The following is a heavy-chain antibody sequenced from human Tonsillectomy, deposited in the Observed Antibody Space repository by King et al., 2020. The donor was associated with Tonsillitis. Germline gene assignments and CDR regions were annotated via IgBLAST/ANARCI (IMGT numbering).Heavy chain of an antibody. J-gene: IGHJ5*02. CDR2: INQSGTT. D-gene: IGHD3-22*01. V-gene: IGHV4-34*01. Sequence: VQLQQWGAGLLKPSETLSLTCVVYGGSLSGNYWSWIRHPPGKGLDWIWEINQSGTTHYNPSLKSRFTISVDTSKNQLSLKLSSVTAAETAVYYCASMRYYYDSNGHYYVPPFDTWGQGTLVTVSS. CDR1: GGSLSGNY. CDR3: ASMRYYYDSNGHYYVPPFDT.